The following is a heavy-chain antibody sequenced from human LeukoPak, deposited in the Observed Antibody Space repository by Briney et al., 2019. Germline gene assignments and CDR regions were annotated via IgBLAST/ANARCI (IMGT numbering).Heavy chain of an antibody. CDR3: AKGSGSNAFDI. D-gene: IGHD3-10*01. V-gene: IGHV3-23*01. Sequence: GGSLRLSCAASGFTFSSYAMSWVRQAPGKGLEWVSGINNRGDTTYYADSVRGRFTVSRDSSQNTLYLQMNSLRAEDTAAYYCAKGSGSNAFDIWGQGTMVTVSS. J-gene: IGHJ3*02. CDR2: INNRGDTT. CDR1: GFTFSSYA.